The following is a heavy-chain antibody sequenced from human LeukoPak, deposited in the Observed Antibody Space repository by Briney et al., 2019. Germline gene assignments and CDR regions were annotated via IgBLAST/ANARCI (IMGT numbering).Heavy chain of an antibody. D-gene: IGHD2-21*02. CDR3: ARDPGGGDSNFDY. J-gene: IGHJ4*02. V-gene: IGHV3-21*01. CDR1: GFTFSSYS. CDR2: ISSSSSYI. Sequence: GGSLRLSCAASGFTFSSYSMNWVRQAPGKGLEWVSSISSSSSYIYYADSVKGRFTISRDNAENSLYLQMNSLRAEDTAVYYCARDPGGGDSNFDYWGQGTLVTVSS.